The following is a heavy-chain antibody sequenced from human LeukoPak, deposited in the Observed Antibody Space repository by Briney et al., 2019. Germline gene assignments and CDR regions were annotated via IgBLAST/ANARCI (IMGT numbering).Heavy chain of an antibody. CDR3: ARDARITMVRGVIITKNDC. D-gene: IGHD3-10*01. Sequence: GGSLRLSRAASGFTFSSYEMNWVRQAPGKGLEWVSYISSSGNTIYYADSVKGRFTISRDKAKNSLYLQMNSLRAEDTAVYYCARDARITMVRGVIITKNDCWGQGTLVTVSS. CDR2: ISSSGNTI. CDR1: GFTFSSYE. J-gene: IGHJ4*02. V-gene: IGHV3-48*03.